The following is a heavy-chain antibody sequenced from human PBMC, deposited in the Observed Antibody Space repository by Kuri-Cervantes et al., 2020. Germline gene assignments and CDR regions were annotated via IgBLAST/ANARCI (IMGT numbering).Heavy chain of an antibody. J-gene: IGHJ4*02. D-gene: IGHD3-10*01. V-gene: IGHV4-31*03. CDR1: GGSISSGGYY. Sequence: LRLSCTVSGGSISSGGYYWSWIRQHPGKGLEWIGYIYYSGSTYYNPSLKSRVTISVDTSKNQFSLKLNSVTAADTAVYYCARTVLLWFGEHLYYFDYWGQGTLVTVSS. CDR3: ARTVLLWFGEHLYYFDY. CDR2: IYYSGST.